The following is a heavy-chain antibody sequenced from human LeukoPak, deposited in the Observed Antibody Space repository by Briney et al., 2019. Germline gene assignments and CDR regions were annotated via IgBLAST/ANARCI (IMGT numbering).Heavy chain of an antibody. CDR2: IVVGSGNT. Sequence: SVKVSCKASGYTFTGYYMHWVRQARGQRLEWIGWIVVGSGNTNYAQKFQERVTITRDMSTSTAYMELSSLRSEDTAVYYCAAAPTYSSGWRRGWAFDIWGQGTMITVSS. CDR3: AAAPTYSSGWRRGWAFDI. V-gene: IGHV1-58*02. D-gene: IGHD6-19*01. CDR1: GYTFTGYY. J-gene: IGHJ3*02.